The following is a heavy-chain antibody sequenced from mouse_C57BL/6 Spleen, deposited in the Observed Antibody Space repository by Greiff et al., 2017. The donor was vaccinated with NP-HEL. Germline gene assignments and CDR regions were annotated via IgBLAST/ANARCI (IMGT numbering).Heavy chain of an antibody. CDR2: ISSGGDYI. Sequence: EVQRVESGEGLVKPGGSLKLSCAASGFTFSSYAMSWVRQTPEKRLEWVAYISSGGDYIYYAATVKGRFTISRDNARNTLDLQMSSLKSEDTAMYYCTRGYGSSYGGYFDVWGTGTTVTVSS. D-gene: IGHD1-1*01. V-gene: IGHV5-9-1*02. CDR1: GFTFSSYA. J-gene: IGHJ1*03. CDR3: TRGYGSSYGGYFDV.